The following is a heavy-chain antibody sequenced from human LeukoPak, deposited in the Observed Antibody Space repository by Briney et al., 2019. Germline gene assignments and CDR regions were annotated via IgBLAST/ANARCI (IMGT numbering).Heavy chain of an antibody. CDR2: IYTSGST. CDR3: ARGCSSTSCYLRIDV. J-gene: IGHJ6*02. V-gene: IGHV4-4*07. CDR1: GGSISSYY. Sequence: PSETLSLTCTVSGGSISSYYWSWIRQPAGKGLEWIGRIYTSGSTNYNPSLKSRLTMSIDTSKNQFSLQLSSVTAADTAIYYCARGCSSTSCYLRIDVWGQGTTVTVTS. D-gene: IGHD2-2*01.